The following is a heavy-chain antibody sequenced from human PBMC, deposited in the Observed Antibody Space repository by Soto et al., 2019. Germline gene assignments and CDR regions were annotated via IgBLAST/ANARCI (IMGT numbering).Heavy chain of an antibody. CDR2: ISSNSDTT. D-gene: IGHD2-21*02. CDR3: ARLPKGSLVTA. Sequence: LVESGGDLVYPGGSLRLSCVASGFSFSDHSMNWVRQAPGKGLQWISYISSNSDTTYYADSVKGRFTVSRDNAKNALLLQMNSLRDDDTATYYCARLPKGSLVTAWGQGARVTVSS. J-gene: IGHJ4*02. V-gene: IGHV3-48*02. CDR1: GFSFSDHS.